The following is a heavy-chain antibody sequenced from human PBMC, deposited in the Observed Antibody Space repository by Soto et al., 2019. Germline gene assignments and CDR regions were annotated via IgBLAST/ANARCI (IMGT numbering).Heavy chain of an antibody. D-gene: IGHD1-26*01. CDR1: RYNFTAYA. CDR3: ARVRTGVGWDY. V-gene: IGHV1-3*01. Sequence: ASVKVSCKGSRYNFTAYAMHWVRQAPGQGLEWMGWINPGNGKTKYSQSFQTRITIYGDTSASTVYMELSSLRSEDTAIYYCARVRTGVGWDYWGQGTLVTVSS. CDR2: INPGNGKT. J-gene: IGHJ4*02.